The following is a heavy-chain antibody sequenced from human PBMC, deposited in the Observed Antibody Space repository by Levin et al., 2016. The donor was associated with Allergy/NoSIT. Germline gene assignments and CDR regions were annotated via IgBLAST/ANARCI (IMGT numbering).Heavy chain of an antibody. D-gene: IGHD3-3*01. Sequence: ASVKVSCKASGYSFTDYFIHWIRQAPGQGLEWVGWINPKIGMTNYAQKFQGRVTMTGDTSSTTAYMELRRLRSDDTAVYFCARSVIRFLEWAAKEGLDVWGQGTTVTVSS. V-gene: IGHV1-2*02. J-gene: IGHJ6*02. CDR1: GYSFTDYF. CDR3: ARSVIRFLEWAAKEGLDV. CDR2: INPKIGMT.